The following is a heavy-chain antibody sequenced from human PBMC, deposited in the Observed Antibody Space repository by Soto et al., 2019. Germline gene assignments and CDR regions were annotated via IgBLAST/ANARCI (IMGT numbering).Heavy chain of an antibody. CDR1: GFTFSSYP. CDR2: ISSDGNDK. D-gene: IGHD3-3*01. V-gene: IGHV3-30*04. J-gene: IGHJ6*02. Sequence: QVQLVESGGGVVQPGRSLRLSCVASGFTFSSYPIHWVRQAPGKGLEWVTTISSDGNDKYYSDSVKGRFTTSRDNSKNTVYLRMNNLRVEDTAVYYCAKEGVADKYYYYGMDVWGQGTTVNVSS. CDR3: AKEGVADKYYYYGMDV.